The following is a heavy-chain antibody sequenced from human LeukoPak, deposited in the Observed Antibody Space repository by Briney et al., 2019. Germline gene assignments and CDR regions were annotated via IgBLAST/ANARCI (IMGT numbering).Heavy chain of an antibody. CDR1: GGSIGNYH. CDR2: IHTSGST. V-gene: IGHV4-4*07. CDR3: ARRDISSGWSFDY. J-gene: IGHJ4*02. D-gene: IGHD6-19*01. Sequence: PSETLSLTCTVSGGSIGNYHWSWIRQPAGKGLEWISQIHTSGSTNYNPPLKSRVTKSIDTPENQLSLTIRSVTAADTAVYYCARRDISSGWSFDYWGQGILVTVSS.